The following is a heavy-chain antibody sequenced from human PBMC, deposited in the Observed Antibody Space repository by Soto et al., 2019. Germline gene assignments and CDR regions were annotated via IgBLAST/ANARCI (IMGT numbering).Heavy chain of an antibody. V-gene: IGHV3-15*05. Sequence: PGGSLRLSCAASGFSFRTTWMAWVRQAPGKGLEWVGRIKSKSAGETTDYADPVKGRFTISRDDSKDTLYLHMDGLETGDTAVYYCSPGSPFSGSVFDYWGQGTLVTVSS. CDR3: SPGSPFSGSVFDY. CDR2: IKSKSAGETT. J-gene: IGHJ4*02. CDR1: GFSFRTTW. D-gene: IGHD1-26*01.